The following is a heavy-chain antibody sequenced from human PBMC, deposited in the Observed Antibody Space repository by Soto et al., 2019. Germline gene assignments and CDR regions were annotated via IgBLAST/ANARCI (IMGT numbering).Heavy chain of an antibody. V-gene: IGHV3-21*01. CDR1: GFTFSSYS. CDR2: ISSSSSYI. Sequence: EVQLVESGGGLVKPGGSLRLSCAASGFTFSSYSMNWVRKAPGKGLEWVSSISSSSSYIYYADSVKGRFTISRDNAKNSLYLQMNSLRAEDTAVYYCAIFGGFGSNYYYYGMDVWGQGTTVTVSS. D-gene: IGHD3-10*01. CDR3: AIFGGFGSNYYYYGMDV. J-gene: IGHJ6*02.